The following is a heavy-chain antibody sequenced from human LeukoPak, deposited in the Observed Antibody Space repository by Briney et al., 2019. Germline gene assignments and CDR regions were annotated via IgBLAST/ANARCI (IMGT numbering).Heavy chain of an antibody. D-gene: IGHD3-22*01. CDR1: GGFISSYY. V-gene: IGHV4-59*01. J-gene: IGHJ4*02. CDR2: IYYSGST. Sequence: SSETLSLTCTVSGGFISSYYWSWIRQPPGKGLEWIGYIYYSGSTNYNPSLKSRVTISVDTSKNQFSLKLSSVTAADTAVYYCARVVTYYDSSGYNYYFDYWGQGTLVTVSS. CDR3: ARVVTYYDSSGYNYYFDY.